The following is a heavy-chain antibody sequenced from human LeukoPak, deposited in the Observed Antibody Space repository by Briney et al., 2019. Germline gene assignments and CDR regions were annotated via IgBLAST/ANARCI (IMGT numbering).Heavy chain of an antibody. V-gene: IGHV4-59*08. CDR3: ARHVGNTLYFLDY. Sequence: SETLSLTCTVSGDXVSNYYWSWLRQPPGKRLEWIGHSSYSGSTKYNPSLNSRVTLSVDTSKNQLSLKLSSVTAADTAVYYCARHVGNTLYFLDYWGQGILVTVSS. D-gene: IGHD1/OR15-1a*01. CDR1: GDXVSNYY. CDR2: SSYSGST. J-gene: IGHJ4*02.